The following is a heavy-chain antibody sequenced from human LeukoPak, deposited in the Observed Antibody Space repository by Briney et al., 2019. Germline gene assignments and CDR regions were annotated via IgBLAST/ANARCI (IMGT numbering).Heavy chain of an antibody. CDR3: ARRPTRYCSSTSCYTNYYYYYMDV. CDR1: GFTFSDYY. Sequence: NTGGSLRLSCAASGFTFSDYYMSWIRQAPGKGLEWVSYISSSSSTIYYADSVKGRFTISRDNAKNSLYLQMNSLRAEDTAVYYCARRPTRYCSSTSCYTNYYYYYMDVWGKGTTVTVSS. CDR2: ISSSSSTI. D-gene: IGHD2-2*02. V-gene: IGHV3-11*04. J-gene: IGHJ6*03.